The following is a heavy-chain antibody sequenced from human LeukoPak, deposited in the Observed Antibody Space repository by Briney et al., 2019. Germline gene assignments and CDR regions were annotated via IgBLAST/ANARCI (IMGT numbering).Heavy chain of an antibody. CDR3: ARGSYDSSGYYGAPFDY. D-gene: IGHD3-22*01. CDR2: ISGSSGST. V-gene: IGHV3-23*01. Sequence: GGSLRLSCAASGFTFSSYAMSWVRQAPGKGLEWVSAISGSSGSTYYADSVKGRFTISRDNSKNTLYLQMNSLRAEDTAVYYCARGSYDSSGYYGAPFDYWGQGTLVTVSS. J-gene: IGHJ4*02. CDR1: GFTFSSYA.